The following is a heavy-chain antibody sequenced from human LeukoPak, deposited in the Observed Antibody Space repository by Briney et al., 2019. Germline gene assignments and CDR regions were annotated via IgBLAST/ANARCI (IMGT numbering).Heavy chain of an antibody. CDR3: AKFHMIVEVADGY. Sequence: PGGSLRLSCAASGFTFSSYGMHWVRQAPGKGLEWVAFIRYDGSNKYYADSVKGRFTISRDNSKNTLYLQMNSLRAEDTAVYYCAKFHMIVEVADGYWGQGTLVTVSS. D-gene: IGHD3-22*01. J-gene: IGHJ4*02. CDR1: GFTFSSYG. V-gene: IGHV3-30*02. CDR2: IRYDGSNK.